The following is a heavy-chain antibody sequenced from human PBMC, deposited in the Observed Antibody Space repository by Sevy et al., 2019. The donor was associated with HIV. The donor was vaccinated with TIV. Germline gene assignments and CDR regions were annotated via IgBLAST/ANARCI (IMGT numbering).Heavy chain of an antibody. J-gene: IGHJ6*03. CDR1: GYTFTSYG. V-gene: IGHV1-18*01. D-gene: IGHD3-3*01. CDR3: ARDLGLYYDFWSGYYFTNYYYYYYMDV. CDR2: ISAYNGNT. Sequence: ASVKVSCKASGYTFTSYGISWVRQAPGQGLEWMGWISAYNGNTNYAQKLQGRVTMTTDTSTSTAYMELRSLRSDDTAVYYCARDLGLYYDFWSGYYFTNYYYYYYMDVWGKRTTVTVSS.